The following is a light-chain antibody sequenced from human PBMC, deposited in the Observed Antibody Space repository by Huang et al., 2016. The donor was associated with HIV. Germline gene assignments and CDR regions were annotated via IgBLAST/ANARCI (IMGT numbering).Light chain of an antibody. CDR3: QHSYSSPLS. V-gene: IGKV1-39*01. Sequence: DIQMTQSPSSLSASVGDRVTITCRASQTIRSYLNWYQQKPGKAPKLLIYASSSLQTEVPSRFRGSGYGTDFTLTISSLQPEDFATYYCQHSYSSPLSFGGGTKVEI. CDR1: QTIRSY. CDR2: ASS. J-gene: IGKJ4*01.